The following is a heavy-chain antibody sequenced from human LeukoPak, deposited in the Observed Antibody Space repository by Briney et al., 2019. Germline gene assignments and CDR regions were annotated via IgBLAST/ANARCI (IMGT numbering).Heavy chain of an antibody. CDR2: IKSKTDGGTT. D-gene: IGHD3-9*01. CDR1: GFNLSNVW. CDR3: TTDILTGYLLSHNWFDP. V-gene: IGHV3-15*01. J-gene: IGHJ5*02. Sequence: GGSLRLSCAASGFNLSNVWMSWVRQATGKGLEWVGRIKSKTDGGTTDYAAHVKGRFTISRDDSKNTLYLQMNSLKPEDTAVYYCTTDILTGYLLSHNWFDPWRQGILVTVSP.